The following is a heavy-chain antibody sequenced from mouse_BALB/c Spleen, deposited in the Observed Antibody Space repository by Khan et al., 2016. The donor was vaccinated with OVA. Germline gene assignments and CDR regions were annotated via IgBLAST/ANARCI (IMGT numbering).Heavy chain of an antibody. V-gene: IGHV2-6-5*01. CDR1: GFSLTDYG. J-gene: IGHJ4*01. CDR2: IWGGGGT. D-gene: IGHD2-10*01. CDR3: AKSFYAHYYAMDY. Sequence: QVQLKQSGPGLVAPSQSLSITCTVSGFSLTDYGVSWIRQPPGKGLEWLGVIWGGGGTYYNSALKSRLSISQDNSKSQAFLNMNSLQTDDTAMYYCAKSFYAHYYAMDYWGQGTSVTVSS.